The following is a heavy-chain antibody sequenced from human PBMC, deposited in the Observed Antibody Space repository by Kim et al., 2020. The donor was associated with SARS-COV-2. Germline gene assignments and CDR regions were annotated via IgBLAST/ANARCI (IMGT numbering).Heavy chain of an antibody. CDR2: ISSSSSYI. J-gene: IGHJ4*02. CDR1: GFTFSSYS. V-gene: IGHV3-21*01. CDR3: ATLIAAAGTK. D-gene: IGHD6-13*01. Sequence: RGSLRLSCAASGFTFSSYSMNWVRQAPGKGLEWVSSISSSSSYIYYADSVKGRFTISRDNAKNSLYLQMNSLRAEDTAVYYCATLIAAAGTKWGQGTLVTVSS.